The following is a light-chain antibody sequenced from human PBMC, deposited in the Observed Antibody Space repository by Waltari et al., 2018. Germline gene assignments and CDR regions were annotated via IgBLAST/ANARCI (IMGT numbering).Light chain of an antibody. Sequence: QSVLTQPPSASGTPGQRVTISCSRSSSKIGGYTVNWYQQIPGTAPKLLIFSNNKRHSGVPDRFSGSKYGNSVSLAISGLQSEDEADYYCAAWDDNLNGPVFGGGTKLTVL. V-gene: IGLV1-44*01. CDR3: AAWDDNLNGPV. CDR2: SNN. J-gene: IGLJ2*01. CDR1: SSKIGGYT.